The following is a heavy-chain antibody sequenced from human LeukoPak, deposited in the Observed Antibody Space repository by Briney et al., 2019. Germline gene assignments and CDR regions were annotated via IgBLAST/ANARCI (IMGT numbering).Heavy chain of an antibody. Sequence: PSETLSLTCTVSGDSISNNYWSWIRQPAGQGLEWIGRVCSDGVTRYNPSLKSRVTISVDMSNNRFSLTLNSATAADTAVYYCARISSGSSWYRFDPWGQGTLVTVSS. CDR1: GDSISNNY. CDR2: VCSDGVT. J-gene: IGHJ5*02. V-gene: IGHV4-4*07. D-gene: IGHD6-13*01. CDR3: ARISSGSSWYRFDP.